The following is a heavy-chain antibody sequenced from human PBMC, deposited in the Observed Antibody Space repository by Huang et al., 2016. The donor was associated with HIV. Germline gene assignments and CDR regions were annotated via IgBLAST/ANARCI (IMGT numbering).Heavy chain of an antibody. V-gene: IGHV3-49*03. D-gene: IGHD4-17*01. CDR1: GFIFTDFA. J-gene: IGHJ6*03. CDR2: VRSIAFGGAS. CDR3: SPTGDDYFYYYMDV. Sequence: VESGGDAVQSGRSLRLSCRGSGFIFTDFAINWFRQSPRKGLEWIGFVRSIAFGGASKSAPSVKDRFSVSRDEAKNVAFLQMENLQVDDTAVYYCSPTGDDYFYYYMDVWGNGTTVIVS.